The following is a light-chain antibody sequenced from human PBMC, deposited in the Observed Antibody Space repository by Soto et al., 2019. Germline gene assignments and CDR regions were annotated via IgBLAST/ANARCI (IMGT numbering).Light chain of an antibody. CDR1: QSVSSY. Sequence: EFVLTQSPATLSLSPGERSTLSCRASQSVSSYLAWYQQKPGQAPRLLIYDASNRATGIPARFGGSGSGTDFTLTISSLEPEDFAVYYCQQHSNWPPITFGQGTRLEIK. CDR2: DAS. CDR3: QQHSNWPPIT. V-gene: IGKV3-11*01. J-gene: IGKJ5*01.